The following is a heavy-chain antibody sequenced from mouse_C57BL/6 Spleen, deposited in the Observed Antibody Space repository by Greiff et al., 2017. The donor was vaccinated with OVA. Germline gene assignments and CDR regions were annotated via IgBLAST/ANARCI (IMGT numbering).Heavy chain of an antibody. Sequence: QVQLQQSGAELVKPGASVKISCKASGYTFTDYYINWVKQRPGQGLEWIGKIGPGSGSTYYNEKFKGKATLTADKSSSTAYMQLSSLTSEDSAVYFCSRGGTTVVATDYAMDYWGQGTSVTVSS. J-gene: IGHJ4*01. D-gene: IGHD1-1*01. CDR2: IGPGSGST. CDR1: GYTFTDYY. V-gene: IGHV1-77*01. CDR3: SRGGTTVVATDYAMDY.